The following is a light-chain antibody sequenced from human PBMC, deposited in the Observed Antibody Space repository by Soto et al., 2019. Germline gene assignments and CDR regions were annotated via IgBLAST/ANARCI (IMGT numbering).Light chain of an antibody. CDR3: QQGHNWPLT. V-gene: IGKV3-15*01. CDR1: QSISTE. CDR2: SAS. J-gene: IGKJ2*01. Sequence: EIVMTQSPATLSVSPGERATLSCRACQSISTELAWYQQKPGQPPRLLIYSASTRATGVPARFTGSGSGSEFTLTISGLQSEDFAVYYCQQGHNWPLTFGQGTRLEI.